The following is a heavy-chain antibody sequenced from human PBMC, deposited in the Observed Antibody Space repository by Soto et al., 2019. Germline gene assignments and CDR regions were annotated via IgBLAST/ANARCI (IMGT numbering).Heavy chain of an antibody. CDR2: INHNGST. Sequence: SETLSLTCAVYGVSFINYYWIWIRQPPGKGLEWIGEINHNGSTNYNPSLKSRVTISVDTSKNQFSLKLSSVTAADTAVYYCARGDQCSSTACYPYYFDYWGQGTLVTVSS. V-gene: IGHV4-34*01. CDR3: ARGDQCSSTACYPYYFDY. J-gene: IGHJ4*02. CDR1: GVSFINYY. D-gene: IGHD2-2*01.